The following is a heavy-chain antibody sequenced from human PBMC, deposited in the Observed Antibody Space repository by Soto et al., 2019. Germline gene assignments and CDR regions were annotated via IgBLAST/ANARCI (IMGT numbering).Heavy chain of an antibody. J-gene: IGHJ4*02. V-gene: IGHV1-69*02. CDR2: IIPILGIS. CDR1: GGTFSSYT. Sequence: QVQLVQSGAEVKKPGSSVKVSCKASGGTFSSYTISWVRQAPGQGLEWMGRIIPILGISNYAQKFQGRVTITADKSTSTAYMELSSLRSEDTAVYYCARIRLGDYGGVDYWGQGTLVTVSS. D-gene: IGHD4-17*01. CDR3: ARIRLGDYGGVDY.